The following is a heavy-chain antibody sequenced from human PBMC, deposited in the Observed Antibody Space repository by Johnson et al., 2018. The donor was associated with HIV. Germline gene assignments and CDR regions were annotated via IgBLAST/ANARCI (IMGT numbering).Heavy chain of an antibody. CDR2: ISYDGSNK. D-gene: IGHD1-1*01. Sequence: QVQLVESGGGVVQPGGSLRLSCAASGFTFSSYAMHWVRQAPGKGLEWVAVISYDGSNKYYADSVKGRFTISRVNSKNMLYLQMNSLRVEDTAVYYCAKEGSRGTGTQAPDAFDIWGQGTVVTVSS. V-gene: IGHV3-30-3*01. CDR1: GFTFSSYA. CDR3: AKEGSRGTGTQAPDAFDI. J-gene: IGHJ3*02.